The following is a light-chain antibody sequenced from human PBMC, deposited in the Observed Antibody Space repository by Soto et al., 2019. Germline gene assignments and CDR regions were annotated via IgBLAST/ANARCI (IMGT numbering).Light chain of an antibody. V-gene: IGLV2-11*01. CDR2: DVS. CDR3: YSYVGSYTRV. CDR1: SSDVGGYNY. Sequence: QSALTQPRSVSGSPGQSVTISCTGTSSDVGGYNYVSWYQQHPGKAPKLMIYDVSKRPSGVPDRFSGSKSGNTASLTISGLQAEDEADYYCYSYVGSYTRVFGGGTKLTVL. J-gene: IGLJ3*02.